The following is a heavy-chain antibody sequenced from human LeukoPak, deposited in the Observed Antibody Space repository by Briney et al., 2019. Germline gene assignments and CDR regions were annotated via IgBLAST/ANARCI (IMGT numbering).Heavy chain of an antibody. V-gene: IGHV4-39*07. CDR2: IYYSGST. D-gene: IGHD3-10*01. CDR1: GGSISSSSYY. Sequence: PSETLSLTCTVSGGSISSSSYYWGWIRQPPGKGLEWIGSIYYSGSTYYNPSLKSRVTISVDTSKNQFSLKLSSVTAADTAVYYCARASIYGSGSHYYFDYWGQGTLVTVSP. J-gene: IGHJ4*02. CDR3: ARASIYGSGSHYYFDY.